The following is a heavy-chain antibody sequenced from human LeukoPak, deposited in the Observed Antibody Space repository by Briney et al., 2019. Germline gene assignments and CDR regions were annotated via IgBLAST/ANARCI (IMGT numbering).Heavy chain of an antibody. Sequence: GASVKVSCKASGYTFTSYYMHWVRQAPGQGLEWMGIINPSGGSTSYAQKFQGRVTMTRDTSTSTVYMELNSLRSEDTAVYYCAREDSDYGFDYWGQGTLVTVSS. J-gene: IGHJ4*02. CDR2: INPSGGST. D-gene: IGHD4/OR15-4a*01. V-gene: IGHV1-46*01. CDR1: GYTFTSYY. CDR3: AREDSDYGFDY.